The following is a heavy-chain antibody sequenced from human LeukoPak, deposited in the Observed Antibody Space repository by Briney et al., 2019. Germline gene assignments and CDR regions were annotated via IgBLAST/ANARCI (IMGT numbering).Heavy chain of an antibody. CDR3: AKSPRSFYDSSGYLDY. Sequence: PGGSLTFYCAASEFTICSNAMMRVRPGPGQGLVWGFAVSGGGGSTSYADSVKGRFTISKDNSKNTLYLQMNSLRAEDTAVYYCAKSPRSFYDSSGYLDYWGQGTLVTVSS. CDR1: EFTICSNA. J-gene: IGHJ4*02. CDR2: VSGGGGST. D-gene: IGHD3-22*01. V-gene: IGHV3-23*01.